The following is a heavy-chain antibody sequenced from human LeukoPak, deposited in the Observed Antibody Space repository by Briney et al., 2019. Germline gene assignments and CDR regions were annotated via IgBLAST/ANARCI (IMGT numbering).Heavy chain of an antibody. CDR3: PSLAGDYQGADAFDI. D-gene: IGHD4-17*01. J-gene: IGHJ3*02. V-gene: IGHV4-59*01. CDR1: GVSITSYY. CDR2: IYYSGST. Sequence: PSETLSLTCTVSGVSITSYYWSWARQPPGKGLEWIGYIYYSGSTNYNPSLKSRVTISVDTSKNQFSLKLSSVTAADTAVYYCPSLAGDYQGADAFDIWGQGTMVTVSS.